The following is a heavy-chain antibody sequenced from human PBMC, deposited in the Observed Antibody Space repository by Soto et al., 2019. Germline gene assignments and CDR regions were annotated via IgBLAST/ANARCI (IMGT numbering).Heavy chain of an antibody. CDR2: IYYSGST. CDR3: ARDRQRGKAGMDV. V-gene: IGHV4-59*01. CDR1: GGSISSYY. Sequence: SETLSLTCTVSGGSISSYYWSWIRQPPGKGLEWIGYIYYSGSTDYNPSLKSRVTISVDTSKNQFSLKLSSVTAADTAVYYCARDRQRGKAGMDVWGQGTTVTVS. J-gene: IGHJ6*02. D-gene: IGHD3-10*01.